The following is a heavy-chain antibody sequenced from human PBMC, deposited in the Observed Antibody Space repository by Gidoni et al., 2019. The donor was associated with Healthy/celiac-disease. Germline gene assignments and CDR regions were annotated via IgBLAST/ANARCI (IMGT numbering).Heavy chain of an antibody. D-gene: IGHD3-22*01. CDR3: AREAKYYYDSSGYYYSWYFDL. V-gene: IGHV1-69*01. J-gene: IGHJ2*01. CDR2: IIPIFGTA. Sequence: QVQLVQSGAEVKKPGSSVKVSCKASGGTFSSYAISWVRQAPGQGLEWMGGIIPIFGTANYAQKFQGRVTITADESTSTAYMELSSLRSEDTAVYYCAREAKYYYDSSGYYYSWYFDLWGRGTLVTVSS. CDR1: GGTFSSYA.